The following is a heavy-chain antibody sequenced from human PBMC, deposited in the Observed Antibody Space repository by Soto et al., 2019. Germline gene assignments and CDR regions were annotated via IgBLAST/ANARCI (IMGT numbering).Heavy chain of an antibody. CDR3: ARFRRNYFDY. CDR2: INYVGRT. D-gene: IGHD3-10*01. CDR1: GDSMSGFY. V-gene: IGHV4-59*01. J-gene: IGHJ4*02. Sequence: LSLTCTVSGDSMSGFYWSWIRQTPGKGLEWIGYINYVGRTSYYSPSLQSRVTISLDSSKNQFSLILSSVTAADTAVYFCARFRRNYFDYWGQGTQVTVSS.